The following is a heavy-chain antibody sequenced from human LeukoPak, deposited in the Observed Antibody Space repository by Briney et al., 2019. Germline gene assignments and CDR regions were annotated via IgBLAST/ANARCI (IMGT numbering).Heavy chain of an antibody. CDR2: ISSSSTYI. Sequence: GPSLRPSCAASGFTFSTYTMNSVRQAPGNGLQWLSSISSSSTYISYPDSVKGRFTISRDNAKNSLYLQMNSLRDEDSAVYYCARGLQYHEPLYFDSWGQGTLVTVSS. V-gene: IGHV3-21*01. CDR1: GFTFSTYT. CDR3: ARGLQYHEPLYFDS. D-gene: IGHD4-11*01. J-gene: IGHJ4*02.